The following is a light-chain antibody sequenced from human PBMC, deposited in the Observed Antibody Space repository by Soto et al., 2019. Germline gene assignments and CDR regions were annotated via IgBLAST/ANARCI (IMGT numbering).Light chain of an antibody. CDR2: AAS. CDR1: QSISSY. CDR3: QQSYSTLYT. Sequence: DIQMTQSPSSLSASVGDRVTITCRASQSISSYLNWYQQKPGKAPKLLIYAASSLQSGVPSRFSGSRSGTAFTLTISSLQPEDFATYYCQQSYSTLYTFGQGTKLEIK. V-gene: IGKV1-39*01. J-gene: IGKJ2*01.